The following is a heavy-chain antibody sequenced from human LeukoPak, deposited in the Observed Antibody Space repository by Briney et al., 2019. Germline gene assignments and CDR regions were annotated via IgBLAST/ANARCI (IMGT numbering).Heavy chain of an antibody. CDR2: INPKSGDT. CDR3: AGFCYDTSGTFYFDH. D-gene: IGHD3-22*01. V-gene: IGHV1-2*02. CDR1: GYTFTDYY. J-gene: IGHJ4*02. Sequence: ASLKVSCKASGYTFTDYYMHWVRQAPGQGLEWMGWINPKSGDTDYAQKFRGRVTTTRDTSISTVYMEMSRLSSDDTAVFFCAGFCYDTSGTFYFDHWGQGTLVTVSS.